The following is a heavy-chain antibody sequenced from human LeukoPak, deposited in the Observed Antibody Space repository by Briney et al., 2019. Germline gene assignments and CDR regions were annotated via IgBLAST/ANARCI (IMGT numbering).Heavy chain of an antibody. V-gene: IGHV4-34*01. CDR2: INHSGST. CDR1: GGSFSGYY. D-gene: IGHD4-17*01. CDR3: ARDRASAVTTFFDY. J-gene: IGHJ4*02. Sequence: SETLSLTCAVYGGSFSGYYWSWIRQPPGKGLEWIGEINHSGSTNYNPSLKSRVTISVDTSKNQFSLKLSSVTATDTAVYYCARDRASAVTTFFDYWGQGTLVTVSS.